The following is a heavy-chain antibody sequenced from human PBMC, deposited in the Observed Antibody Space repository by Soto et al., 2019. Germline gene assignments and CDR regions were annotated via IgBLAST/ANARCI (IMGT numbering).Heavy chain of an antibody. D-gene: IGHD3-22*01. CDR1: GDTFNNYT. Sequence: QVQLVQSGAEVKKPGSSVKVSCKASGDTFNNYTITWVRQAPGQGLEWVGRIIPMLAIAHYAQKLQGRATITADKSTSTAYMELSSLRSEDTAVYYCARGSYDTGGYRYWWGQGTLVTVSS. V-gene: IGHV1-69*02. CDR2: IIPMLAIA. CDR3: ARGSYDTGGYRYW. J-gene: IGHJ4*02.